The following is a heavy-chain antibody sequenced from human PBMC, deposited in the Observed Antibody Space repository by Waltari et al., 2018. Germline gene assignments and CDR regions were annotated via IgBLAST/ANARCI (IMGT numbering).Heavy chain of an antibody. CDR3: ARLNLGATAANNWFDP. CDR2: IYYSGTT. Sequence: HLQLQESGPGLVEPSETLSLTCTVSGGSISNFNYYWGWIRQPPGTGLEGIASIYYSGTTYYNPSLKSRVTISVDTSKNQFSLRLSSVTAADTAVYYCARLNLGATAANNWFDPWGQGTLVTVSS. J-gene: IGHJ5*02. D-gene: IGHD6-13*01. V-gene: IGHV4-39*01. CDR1: GGSISNFNYY.